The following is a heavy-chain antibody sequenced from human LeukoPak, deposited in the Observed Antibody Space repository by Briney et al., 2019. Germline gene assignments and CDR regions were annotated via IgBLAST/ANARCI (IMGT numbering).Heavy chain of an antibody. V-gene: IGHV3-11*04. CDR2: ISSSGSTI. D-gene: IGHD3-22*01. Sequence: GGSLRLSCAASGFTFSDYYMSWIRQAPGKGLEWVSYISSSGSTIYYADSVKGRFTISRDNAKNSLYLQMNSLRAEDTAVYYCARELGAYDSSGYYYEGIDYWGQGTLVTVSS. J-gene: IGHJ4*02. CDR3: ARELGAYDSSGYYYEGIDY. CDR1: GFTFSDYY.